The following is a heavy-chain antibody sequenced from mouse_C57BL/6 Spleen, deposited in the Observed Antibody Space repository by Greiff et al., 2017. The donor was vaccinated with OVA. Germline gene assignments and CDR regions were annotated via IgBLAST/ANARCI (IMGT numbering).Heavy chain of an antibody. J-gene: IGHJ1*03. D-gene: IGHD1-1*01. Sequence: EVQLQQSGPELVKPGASVKISCKASGYTFTDYYMNWVKQSHGKSLEWIGDINPNNGGTSYNQKFKGKATLTVDKSSSTAYMELRSLTSEDSAVYYCARGDITTVVADYWYFDVWGTGTTVTVSS. CDR3: ARGDITTVVADYWYFDV. CDR1: GYTFTDYY. V-gene: IGHV1-26*01. CDR2: INPNNGGT.